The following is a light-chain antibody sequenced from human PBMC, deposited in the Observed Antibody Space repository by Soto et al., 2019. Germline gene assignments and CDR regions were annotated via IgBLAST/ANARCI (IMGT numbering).Light chain of an antibody. Sequence: QSALTQPASESGSPGQSITISCVGTSSDVGGYNYVSWYQQHPGKAPKLMIYEVSNRPSGVSNRFSGSKSGNTASLTISGLQAEDEADYYCSSYTSSTSYVFGTGTKVTVL. CDR1: SSDVGGYNY. J-gene: IGLJ1*01. V-gene: IGLV2-14*01. CDR3: SSYTSSTSYV. CDR2: EVS.